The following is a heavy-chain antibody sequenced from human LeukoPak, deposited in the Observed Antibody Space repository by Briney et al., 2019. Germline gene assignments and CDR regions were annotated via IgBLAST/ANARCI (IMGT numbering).Heavy chain of an antibody. CDR1: GFTFSSFV. Sequence: PGGSLRLSCAASGFTFSSFVMTWVRQAPGKRLEWVSSISGNGDSTYYADSVKGRFTISRDNSKNTLYLQMNSLRAEDTALYYCAKYIFGHVPDSRGQGTLVTVSS. J-gene: IGHJ4*02. CDR2: ISGNGDST. V-gene: IGHV3-23*01. CDR3: AKYIFGHVPDS. D-gene: IGHD3-10*02.